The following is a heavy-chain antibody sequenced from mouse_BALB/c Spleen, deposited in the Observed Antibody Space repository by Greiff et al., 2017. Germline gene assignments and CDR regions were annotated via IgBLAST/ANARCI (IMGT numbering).Heavy chain of an antibody. CDR3: AVHDGDYDMDY. D-gene: IGHD1-1*02. CDR1: GFTFSSYG. V-gene: IGHV5-6*02. J-gene: IGHJ4*01. CDR2: ISSGGSYT. Sequence: DVMLVESGGDLVKPGGSLKLSCAASGFTFSSYGMSWVRQTPDKRLEWVATISSGGSYTYYPASVNGRFTISRDNAKNTLYLQKSSLKSEDTATSYCAVHDGDYDMDYWGQGTSVTVSS.